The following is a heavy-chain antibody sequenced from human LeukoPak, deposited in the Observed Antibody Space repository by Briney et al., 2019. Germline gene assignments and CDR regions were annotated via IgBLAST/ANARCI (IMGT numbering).Heavy chain of an antibody. J-gene: IGHJ4*02. CDR1: GFTFSTYV. CDR3: AREGVGYYDSSGFDY. D-gene: IGHD3-22*01. CDR2: MSYDGTNK. V-gene: IGHV3-30*03. Sequence: GGSLRLSCATSGFTFSTYVMHWVRQAPGKGLGWVTVMSYDGTNKYYADSVKGRFTISRDNSKNTLYLQMNSLRAEDTAVYYCAREGVGYYDSSGFDYWGQGTLVTVSS.